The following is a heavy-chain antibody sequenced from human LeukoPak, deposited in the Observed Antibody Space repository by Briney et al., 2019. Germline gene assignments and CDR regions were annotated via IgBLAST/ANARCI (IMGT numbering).Heavy chain of an antibody. CDR1: GFTFSSFG. CDR2: IWYDGGNK. J-gene: IGHJ4*02. D-gene: IGHD2-15*01. Sequence: GRSLRLSCAASGFTFSSFGMHWVRQAPGKGLGWVAGIWYDGGNKYYADSVKGRFTISRDNSKNTMYLQMYSLRAEDTAVYYCARNNIPSVVVVAAVDYWGQGTLVTVSS. V-gene: IGHV3-30*19. CDR3: ARNNIPSVVVVAAVDY.